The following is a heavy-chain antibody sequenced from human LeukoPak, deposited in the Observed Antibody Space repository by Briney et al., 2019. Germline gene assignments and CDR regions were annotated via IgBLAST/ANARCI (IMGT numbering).Heavy chain of an antibody. Sequence: PSETLSLTCAVSGGSISSGTYSWSWIRQPPGKGLEWIGYIYHSGSTYYNPSLKTRVTISVDRSKNQFSLRLNSVTAADTAVYYCARGFPPYDVLTGGSFDIWGQGTMVTVSS. D-gene: IGHD3-9*01. CDR3: ARGFPPYDVLTGGSFDI. CDR1: GGSISSGTYS. J-gene: IGHJ3*02. CDR2: IYHSGST. V-gene: IGHV4-30-2*01.